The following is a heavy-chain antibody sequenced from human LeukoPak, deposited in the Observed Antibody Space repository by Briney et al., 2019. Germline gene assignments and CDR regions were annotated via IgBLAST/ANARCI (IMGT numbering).Heavy chain of an antibody. V-gene: IGHV3-7*01. Sequence: GGSLRLSCAASGFSFSTSWMTWVRQAPGKGLEGVANIRRDGGEIYYMDSVKGRFAISRDNAKKSLYLQMNSLRVEATAVYYCVRDGDDWNDFDHWGQGTLVTVSS. CDR2: IRRDGGEI. CDR3: VRDGDDWNDFDH. D-gene: IGHD1-1*01. CDR1: GFSFSTSW. J-gene: IGHJ4*02.